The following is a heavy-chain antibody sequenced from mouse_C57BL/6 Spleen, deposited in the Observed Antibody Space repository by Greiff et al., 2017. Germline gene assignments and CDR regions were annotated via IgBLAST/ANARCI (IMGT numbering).Heavy chain of an antibody. Sequence: EVKLMESGGDLVKPGGSLKLSCAASGFTFSSYGMSWVRQTPDKRLEWVATISSGGSYTYYPDSVKGRFTISRDNAKNTLYLQMSSLKSEDTAMYYCARITTVVATSKNYRDYWGQGTTLTVSS. D-gene: IGHD1-1*01. CDR1: GFTFSSYG. CDR2: ISSGGSYT. J-gene: IGHJ2*01. CDR3: ARITTVVATSKNYRDY. V-gene: IGHV5-6*01.